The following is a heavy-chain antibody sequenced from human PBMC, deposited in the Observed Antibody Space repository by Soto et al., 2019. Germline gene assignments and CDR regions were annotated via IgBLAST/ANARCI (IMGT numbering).Heavy chain of an antibody. CDR3: AMFCSDSGFDD. D-gene: IGHD3-10*01. Sequence: QVQLQESGPGLVKPSQTLSLTCTVSGGSITSRGYYWSWIRQHPGTGLEWIGFIYYIGGTYYNPYYESRTSSSVYTSKSQFSLNLISLTAADPAIYYCAMFCSDSGFDDWGQGTLVTFSS. J-gene: IGHJ4*02. CDR2: IYYIGGT. V-gene: IGHV4-31*03. CDR1: GGSITSRGYY.